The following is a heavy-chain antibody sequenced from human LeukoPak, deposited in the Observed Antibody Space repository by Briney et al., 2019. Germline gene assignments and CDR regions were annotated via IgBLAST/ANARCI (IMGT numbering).Heavy chain of an antibody. CDR2: ISGSGGST. J-gene: IGHJ6*03. CDR1: GFTFSRYA. D-gene: IGHD2-2*01. CDR3: AKDNCSSTSCYSGYYYYMDV. V-gene: IGHV3-23*01. Sequence: PGGSLRLSCAASGFTFSRYAMSWVRQAPGEGLEWVAAISGSGGSTYYADSVKGRFTISRDTSKTTLYLQMNSLRAEDTAVYYCAKDNCSSTSCYSGYYYYMDVWGKGTPVTVSS.